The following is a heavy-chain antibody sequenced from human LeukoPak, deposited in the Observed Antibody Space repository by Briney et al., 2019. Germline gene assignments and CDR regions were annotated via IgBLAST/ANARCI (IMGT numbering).Heavy chain of an antibody. CDR2: ISYDGSNK. Sequence: GGSLRLSCAASGFTFSIYAMSWVRQAPGKGLEWVAVISYDGSNKYYADSVKGRFTISRDNSKNTLYLQMNSLRAEDTAVYYCARDHSTTGTYPADYWGQGTLVTVSS. V-gene: IGHV3-30*03. J-gene: IGHJ4*02. CDR3: ARDHSTTGTYPADY. D-gene: IGHD1-1*01. CDR1: GFTFSIYA.